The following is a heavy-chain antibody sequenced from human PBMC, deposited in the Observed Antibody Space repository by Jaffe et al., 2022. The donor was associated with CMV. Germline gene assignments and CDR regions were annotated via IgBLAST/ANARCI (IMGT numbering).Heavy chain of an antibody. CDR1: GYSFTSYW. CDR2: IYPGDSDT. D-gene: IGHD5-18*01. CDR3: ARLPGGYSYGPDYYYYMDV. Sequence: EVQLVQSGAEVKKPGESLKISCKGSGYSFTSYWIGWVRQMPGKGLEWMGIIYPGDSDTRYSPSFQGQVTISADKSISTAYLQWSSLKASDTAMYYCARLPGGYSYGPDYYYYMDVWGKGTTVTVSS. J-gene: IGHJ6*03. V-gene: IGHV5-51*01.